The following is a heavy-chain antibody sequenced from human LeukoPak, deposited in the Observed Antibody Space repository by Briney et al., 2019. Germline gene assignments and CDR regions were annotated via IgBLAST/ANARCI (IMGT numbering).Heavy chain of an antibody. CDR2: IYYSGST. Sequence: PSETLSLTCTVSGGSISSSSYYWGWIRQPPGKGLEWIGSIYYSGSTYYNPSLKSRVTISVDTSKNQFSLKLSSVTAADTAVYYCARGNSSSWYGAFQHWGQGTLVTVSS. J-gene: IGHJ1*01. CDR3: ARGNSSSWYGAFQH. V-gene: IGHV4-39*01. CDR1: GGSISSSSYY. D-gene: IGHD6-13*01.